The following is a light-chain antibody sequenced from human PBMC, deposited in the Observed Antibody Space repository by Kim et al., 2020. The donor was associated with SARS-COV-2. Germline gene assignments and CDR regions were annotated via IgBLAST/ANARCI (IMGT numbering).Light chain of an antibody. CDR3: QQFNSYPRT. V-gene: IGKV1-13*02. J-gene: IGKJ1*01. Sequence: AIVLTQSPSSLSASVGDRATISCRASQGISSALAWYQQKPGQAPRLLIYDASTWDTGVPSRFSGSGSGTEFTLTISSLQPEDFATYYCQQFNSYPRTFGQGTKVDIK. CDR1: QGISSA. CDR2: DAS.